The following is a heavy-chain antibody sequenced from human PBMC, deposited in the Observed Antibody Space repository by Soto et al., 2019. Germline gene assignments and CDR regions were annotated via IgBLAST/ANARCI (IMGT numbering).Heavy chain of an antibody. CDR2: IYYSGST. CDR1: GGSVSSGSYY. Sequence: SSETLSLTCTVSGGSVSSGSYYWSWIRQPPGKGLEWIGYIYYSGSTNYNPPLKSRVTISVDTSKNQFSLKLSSVTAADTAVYYCARAGSPDLRYFDWLLWGWFDPWGQGTLVTVSS. D-gene: IGHD3-9*01. J-gene: IGHJ5*02. CDR3: ARAGSPDLRYFDWLLWGWFDP. V-gene: IGHV4-61*01.